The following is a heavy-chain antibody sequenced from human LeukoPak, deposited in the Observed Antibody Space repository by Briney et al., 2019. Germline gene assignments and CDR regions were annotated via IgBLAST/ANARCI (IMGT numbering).Heavy chain of an antibody. V-gene: IGHV4-59*01. Sequence: SETLSLTCTVSGDSTSNYYWSWIRQPPGKGLEWIGYIYYSGSTNYNPSLKSRVTISVDTSKNQFSLKLSSVTAADTAVYYCARTSYRGSSGYYYVPFGYYFDYWGQGTLVTVSS. CDR2: IYYSGST. CDR3: ARTSYRGSSGYYYVPFGYYFDY. CDR1: GDSTSNYY. D-gene: IGHD3-22*01. J-gene: IGHJ4*02.